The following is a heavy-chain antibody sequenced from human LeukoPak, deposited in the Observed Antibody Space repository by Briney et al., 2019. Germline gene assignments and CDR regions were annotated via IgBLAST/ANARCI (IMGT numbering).Heavy chain of an antibody. CDR2: IFNSGDTI. CDR1: GFTFSDYY. D-gene: IGHD6-13*01. Sequence: GGSLRLSCAASGFTFSDYYMSWIRQVPGKGLEWVSYIFNSGDTIYYADSVKGRFTISRDNAKNSVYLQMNSLRAEDTAVYYCAKEQQHPYYFDYWGQGTLVPV. V-gene: IGHV3-11*01. J-gene: IGHJ4*02. CDR3: AKEQQHPYYFDY.